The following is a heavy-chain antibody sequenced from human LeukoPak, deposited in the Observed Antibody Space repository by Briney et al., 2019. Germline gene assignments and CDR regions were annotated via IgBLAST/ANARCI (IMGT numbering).Heavy chain of an antibody. D-gene: IGHD2-15*01. CDR1: GFTFSSYG. CDR2: IKQDGSEK. V-gene: IGHV3-7*01. CDR3: ARARRYLGYCSGGSCYGYFDY. Sequence: QPGRSLRLSCAASGFTFSSYGMHWVRQAPGKGLEWVANIKQDGSEKYYVDSVKGRFTISRDNAKNSLYLQMNSLRAEDTAVYYCARARRYLGYCSGGSCYGYFDYWGQGTLVTVSS. J-gene: IGHJ4*02.